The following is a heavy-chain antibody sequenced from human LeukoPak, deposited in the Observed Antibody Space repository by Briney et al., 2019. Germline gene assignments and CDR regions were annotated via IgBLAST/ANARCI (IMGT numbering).Heavy chain of an antibody. CDR1: GFTFSSYA. Sequence: GGSLRLSCAASGFTFSSYAMSWVRQAPGKGLEWVSAISGSGGSTYYADSVKGRFTIFRDNSKNTLYLQMNSLRAEDTAVYYCACQGLSVFNWFDPWGQGTQVTVSS. CDR2: ISGSGGST. J-gene: IGHJ5*02. V-gene: IGHV3-23*01. CDR3: ACQGLSVFNWFDP. D-gene: IGHD3-10*01.